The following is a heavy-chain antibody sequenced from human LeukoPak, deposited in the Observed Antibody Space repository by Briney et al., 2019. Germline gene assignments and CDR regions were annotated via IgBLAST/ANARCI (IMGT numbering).Heavy chain of an antibody. Sequence: ASVTVSCKASGYTFTGYYMHWVRQAPGQGLEWMGWINPNSGGTNYAQKFQGWVTMTRDTSISTAYMELSRLRSDDTAVYYCARDVRPMEYDSSGYSGYYYYGMDVWGQGTTVTASS. V-gene: IGHV1-2*04. D-gene: IGHD3-22*01. CDR3: ARDVRPMEYDSSGYSGYYYYGMDV. CDR2: INPNSGGT. J-gene: IGHJ6*02. CDR1: GYTFTGYY.